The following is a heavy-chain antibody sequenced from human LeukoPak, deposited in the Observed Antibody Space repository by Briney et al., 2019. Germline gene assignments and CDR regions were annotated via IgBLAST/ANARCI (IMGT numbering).Heavy chain of an antibody. Sequence: GGSLRLSCAASGFTFSSYWMSWVRQAPGKGLEWVANIKQDGSEKYYVDSVKGRFTISRDNAKNSLYLRMNSLRAEDTAVYYCASVDDSSGLYYFDYWGQGTLVTVSS. J-gene: IGHJ4*02. CDR2: IKQDGSEK. V-gene: IGHV3-7*01. D-gene: IGHD3-22*01. CDR3: ASVDDSSGLYYFDY. CDR1: GFTFSSYW.